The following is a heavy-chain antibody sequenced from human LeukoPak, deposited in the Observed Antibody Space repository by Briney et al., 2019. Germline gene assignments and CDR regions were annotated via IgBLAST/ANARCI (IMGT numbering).Heavy chain of an antibody. J-gene: IGHJ4*02. CDR3: ATDYHDSGGYYYRGDY. Sequence: GGSLRLSCAASGFTFSSYWMHWVRQAPGKGLVWVSHINSDETSTTYADSVKGRFTISRDNPKNTLYLQMNSLRAEDTAVYYCATDYHDSGGYYYRGDYWGQGTLVTVSS. CDR2: INSDETST. V-gene: IGHV3-74*01. D-gene: IGHD3-22*01. CDR1: GFTFSSYW.